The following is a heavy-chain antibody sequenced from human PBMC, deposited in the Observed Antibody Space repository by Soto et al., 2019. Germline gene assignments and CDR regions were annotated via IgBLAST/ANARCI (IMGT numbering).Heavy chain of an antibody. Sequence: SETLSLTCTVSGGSISSYYWSWIRQPPGKGLEWIGYIYYSGSTNYNPSLKSRVTISVDTSKNQFSLKLSSVTAADTAVYYCARAMTKLVSGSYGMDVWGQGTTVTVSS. V-gene: IGHV4-59*01. CDR2: IYYSGST. CDR3: ARAMTKLVSGSYGMDV. CDR1: GGSISSYY. D-gene: IGHD3-10*01. J-gene: IGHJ6*02.